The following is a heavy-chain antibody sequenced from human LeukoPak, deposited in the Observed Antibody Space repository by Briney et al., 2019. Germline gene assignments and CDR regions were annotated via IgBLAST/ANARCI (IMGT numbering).Heavy chain of an antibody. CDR3: ARGVLYDYIWGSYRQGLDY. CDR2: INHSGGT. D-gene: IGHD3-16*02. J-gene: IGHJ4*02. CDR1: GGSFSGYY. V-gene: IGHV4-34*01. Sequence: PSETLSLTCAVYGGSFSGYYWSWIRQPPGKGLEWIGEINHSGGTNYNPSLKSRVTISVDTSKNQFSLKLSSVTAADTAVCYCARGVLYDYIWGSYRQGLDYWGQGTLVTVSS.